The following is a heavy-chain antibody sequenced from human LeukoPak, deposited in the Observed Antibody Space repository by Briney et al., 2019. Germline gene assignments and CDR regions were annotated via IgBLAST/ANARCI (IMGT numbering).Heavy chain of an antibody. CDR2: ISGSGGST. V-gene: IGHV3-23*01. CDR1: GFTFSSYA. D-gene: IGHD7-27*01. CDR3: ALTGSGVYYYYMDV. J-gene: IGHJ6*03. Sequence: PGRSLRLSCAASGFTFSSYAMSWVRQAPGKGLEWVSAISGSGGSTYYADSVKGRFTISRDNSKNTLYLQMNSLRAEDTAVYYCALTGSGVYYYYMDVWGKGTTVTVSS.